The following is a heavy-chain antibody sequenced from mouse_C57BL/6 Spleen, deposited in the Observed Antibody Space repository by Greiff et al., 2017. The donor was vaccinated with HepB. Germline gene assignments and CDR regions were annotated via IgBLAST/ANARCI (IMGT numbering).Heavy chain of an antibody. Sequence: QVQLQQSGPELVKPGASVKISCKASGYAFSSSWMNWVKQRPGKGLEWIGRIYPGDGDTNYNGKFKGKATLTADKSTSPAYMQLSSLTSEDSAVYICARHNFSYWGQGTTLTVSS. CDR3: ARHNFSY. J-gene: IGHJ2*01. CDR2: IYPGDGDT. V-gene: IGHV1-82*01. CDR1: GYAFSSSW.